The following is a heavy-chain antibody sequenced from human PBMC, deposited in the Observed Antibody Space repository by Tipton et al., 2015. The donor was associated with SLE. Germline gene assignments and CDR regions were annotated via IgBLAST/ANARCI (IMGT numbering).Heavy chain of an antibody. V-gene: IGHV4-61*02. CDR3: AGGSYGHDAFDI. CDR2: IYTSGST. J-gene: IGHJ3*02. Sequence: TLSLTCTVSGGSISSGSYYWSWIRQPAGKGLEWIGRIYTSGSTNYNPSLKSRVTISVDTSKNQFSLKLSSVTAADTAVYYCAGGSYGHDAFDIWGQGTMVTVSS. D-gene: IGHD5-18*01. CDR1: GGSISSGSYY.